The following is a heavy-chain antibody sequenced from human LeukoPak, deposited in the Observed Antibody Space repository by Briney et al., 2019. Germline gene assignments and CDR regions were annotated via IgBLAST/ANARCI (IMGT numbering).Heavy chain of an antibody. J-gene: IGHJ5*02. CDR2: IWYDGSNK. D-gene: IGHD1/OR15-1a*01. Sequence: SGGSLRLSCAASGITFSSFGMHWVRQAPGKGLEWVAFIWYDGSNKYYADSVKGRFTISRDNSKNTLYLQMNSLRVEDTAVYYCARDGTLTAGPFDPWGQGTLVTVSS. CDR1: GITFSSFG. CDR3: ARDGTLTAGPFDP. V-gene: IGHV3-33*01.